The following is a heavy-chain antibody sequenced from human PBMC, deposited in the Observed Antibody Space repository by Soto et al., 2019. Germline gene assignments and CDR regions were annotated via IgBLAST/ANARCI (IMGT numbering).Heavy chain of an antibody. V-gene: IGHV3-74*01. D-gene: IGHD5-18*01. CDR3: ARDVQLQSFDD. CDR2: INNDGDST. Sequence: GGSLRLSCAASGFTFSSYWMHWVRQAPGKGLVWVSRINNDGDSTSYADSVKGRFTISRDNAKNTLYLQMNSLRAEDTAVYYCARDVQLQSFDDWGKGALVTVSS. J-gene: IGHJ4*02. CDR1: GFTFSSYW.